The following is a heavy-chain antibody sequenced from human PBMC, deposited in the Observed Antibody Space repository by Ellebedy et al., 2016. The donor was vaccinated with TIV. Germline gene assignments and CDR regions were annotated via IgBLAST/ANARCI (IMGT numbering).Heavy chain of an antibody. CDR3: TTDSSGDWNY. CDR1: GFTFSNAW. Sequence: GESLKISCAASGFTFSNAWMSWVRQAPGKGLEWVGRIKSKTDGGTTDYAAPVKGRFTISRDDSKNTLYLQMKSLKTEDTAVYYCTTDSSGDWNYWGQGTLVTVSS. V-gene: IGHV3-15*01. CDR2: IKSKTDGGTT. J-gene: IGHJ4*02. D-gene: IGHD2-21*02.